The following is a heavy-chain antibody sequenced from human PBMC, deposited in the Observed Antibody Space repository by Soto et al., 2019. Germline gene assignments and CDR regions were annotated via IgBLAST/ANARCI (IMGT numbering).Heavy chain of an antibody. J-gene: IGHJ1*01. CDR3: ARVYCSSTSCPEYFQH. V-gene: IGHV3-53*04. D-gene: IGHD2-2*01. CDR2: IYSGGST. CDR1: GFTVSSNY. Sequence: GGSLRLSCAASGFTVSSNYMSWVRQAPGKGLEWVSVIYSGGSTYYADSVKGRFTISRHNSKNTLYLQMNSLRAEDTAVYYCARVYCSSTSCPEYFQHWGQGTLVTVSS.